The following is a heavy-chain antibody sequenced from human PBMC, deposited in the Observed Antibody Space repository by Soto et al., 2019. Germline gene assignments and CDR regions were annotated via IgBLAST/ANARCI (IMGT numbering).Heavy chain of an antibody. Sequence: ASVKVSCKASGHTFTSYGISWVRQAPGQGLEWMGWISAYNGNTNYAQKLQGRVTMTTDTSTSTAYMELRSLRSDDTAVYYCATDTLELGYCSGGSCYPDYWGQGTLVTVSS. D-gene: IGHD2-15*01. J-gene: IGHJ4*02. V-gene: IGHV1-18*01. CDR2: ISAYNGNT. CDR1: GHTFTSYG. CDR3: ATDTLELGYCSGGSCYPDY.